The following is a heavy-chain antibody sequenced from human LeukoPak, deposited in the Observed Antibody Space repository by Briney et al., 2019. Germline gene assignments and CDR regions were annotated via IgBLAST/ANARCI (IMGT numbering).Heavy chain of an antibody. Sequence: SETLSLTCTVSGGSFSSYYWSWIRQPAGKGLEWIGRIYTSGSTNYNPSLKSRVTMSVDTSKNQFSLKLSSVTAADTAVYYCARDLLPRYSGSYWSNYWGQGTLVTVSS. J-gene: IGHJ4*02. D-gene: IGHD1-26*01. CDR2: IYTSGST. V-gene: IGHV4-4*07. CDR3: ARDLLPRYSGSYWSNY. CDR1: GGSFSSYY.